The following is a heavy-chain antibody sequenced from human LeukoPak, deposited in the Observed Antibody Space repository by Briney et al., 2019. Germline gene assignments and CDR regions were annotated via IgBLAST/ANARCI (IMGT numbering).Heavy chain of an antibody. CDR2: IYTSGST. V-gene: IGHV4-61*02. D-gene: IGHD4-11*01. Sequence: SETLSLTCTVSGGSISSGSYYWRWIRQPAGKGLEWIGRIYTSGSTNYNPSLKSRFTISVDTSKNQFSLKLSSVTAADTAVYYCARDRGLYSNYPVMIDPWGQGTLVTVSS. CDR3: ARDRGLYSNYPVMIDP. CDR1: GGSISSGSYY. J-gene: IGHJ5*02.